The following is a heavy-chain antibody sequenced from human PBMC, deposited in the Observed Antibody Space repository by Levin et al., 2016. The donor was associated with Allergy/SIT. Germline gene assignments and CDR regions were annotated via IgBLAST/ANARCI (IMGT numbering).Heavy chain of an antibody. D-gene: IGHD3-16*02. Sequence: RQAPGKGLEWIGSIYYSGSTYHNPSLKSRVTISVDTSKKQFSLKLSSVTAADTAVYYCARHYVWGSYRIDYWGQGTLVTVSS. CDR3: ARHYVWGSYRIDY. J-gene: IGHJ4*02. V-gene: IGHV4-39*01. CDR2: IYYSGST.